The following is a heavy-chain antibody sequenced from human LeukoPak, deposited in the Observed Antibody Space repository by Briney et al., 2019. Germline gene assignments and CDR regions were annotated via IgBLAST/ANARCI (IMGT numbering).Heavy chain of an antibody. J-gene: IGHJ4*02. CDR1: GFTFSNAW. V-gene: IGHV3-15*01. D-gene: IGHD5-18*01. CDR2: IKSKTDGGTT. CDR3: TTDLPGYSYGFDY. Sequence: GGSLRLSCAASGFTFSNAWMSWVRQAPGKGLEWVGRIKSKTDGGTTDYAAPVKGRFTISRDDSKNTLYLQMNSLKTEDTAVYYCTTDLPGYSYGFDYWGQGTLVTVSS.